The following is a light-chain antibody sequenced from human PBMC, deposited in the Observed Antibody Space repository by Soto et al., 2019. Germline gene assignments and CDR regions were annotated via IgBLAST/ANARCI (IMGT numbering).Light chain of an antibody. Sequence: QSALNKPASVSVSPGQSITISCTVNSSDVGGYNYVSWYQQHPGKAPKLMIYEVPKRPLGVPDRFSGSKSGNTASLTVSGLQAEDEADYYCSSYAGSNNPYVFGTGTKVNVL. CDR3: SSYAGSNNPYV. CDR2: EVP. CDR1: SSDVGGYNY. V-gene: IGLV2-8*01. J-gene: IGLJ1*01.